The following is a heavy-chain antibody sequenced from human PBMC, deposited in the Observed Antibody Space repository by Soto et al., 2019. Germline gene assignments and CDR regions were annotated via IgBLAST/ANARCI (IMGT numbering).Heavy chain of an antibody. D-gene: IGHD3-16*01. CDR3: AREGVSGMDV. J-gene: IGHJ6*02. V-gene: IGHV1-8*01. Sequence: QVQLVQSVAEVKKPGASVKVSCKASGYTFTSYDINWVRQATGQGREWMGWMNPNSANTGYAQKFQCRVTMTKNTSIIAAYMERSSLRPEDTAVYYCAREGVSGMDVWGQGTTVTVSS. CDR1: GYTFTSYD. CDR2: MNPNSANT.